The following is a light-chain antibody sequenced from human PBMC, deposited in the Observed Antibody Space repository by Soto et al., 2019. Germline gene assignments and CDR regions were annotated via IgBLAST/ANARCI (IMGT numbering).Light chain of an antibody. CDR2: AAS. CDR1: QSIGNH. CDR3: QQGYTSAIT. Sequence: DIQMTQSPSSLSASGGDRVTISCGASQSIGNHLNWYQQKPGKAPKFLIYAASTLQSGVPSRFSGSGSGTDFTLTVNSLQPEDFATYYCQQGYTSAITFGQGTRLDIK. J-gene: IGKJ5*01. V-gene: IGKV1-39*01.